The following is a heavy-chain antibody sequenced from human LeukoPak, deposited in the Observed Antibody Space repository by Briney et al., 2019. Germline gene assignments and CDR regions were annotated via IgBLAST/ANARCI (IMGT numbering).Heavy chain of an antibody. D-gene: IGHD3-10*01. CDR1: GGTFSSYA. V-gene: IGHV1-69*04. CDR3: ARETAAGTHTPFDY. J-gene: IGHJ4*02. Sequence: SVTVSCKASGGTFSSYAISWVRQAPGQGLEWVGRIIPILGIANYAQKFQGRVTITADKSTSTAYMELSSLRSEDTAVYYCARETAAGTHTPFDYWGQGTLVAVSS. CDR2: IIPILGIA.